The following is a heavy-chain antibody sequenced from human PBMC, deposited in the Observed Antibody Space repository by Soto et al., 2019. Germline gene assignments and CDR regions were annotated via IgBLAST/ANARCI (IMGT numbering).Heavy chain of an antibody. V-gene: IGHV3-74*01. CDR3: VRVDFGLGIDY. CDR2: INNDGSST. CDR1: GFTFSTYW. Sequence: EVQLVESGGGLVQPGGSLRLSCEASGFTFSTYWMHWVRQAPGKGLVWVSHINNDGSSTTYADSVKGRFTISRDNAKNTLYLLMESLRAEETAVYYWVRVDFGLGIDYWGLGILVTVSS. D-gene: IGHD1-26*01. J-gene: IGHJ4*01.